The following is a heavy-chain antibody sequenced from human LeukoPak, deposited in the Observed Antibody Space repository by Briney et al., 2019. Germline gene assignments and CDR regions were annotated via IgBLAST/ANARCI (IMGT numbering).Heavy chain of an antibody. CDR1: GFTFSSYS. CDR2: ISSSSSYI. J-gene: IGHJ3*02. V-gene: IGHV3-21*01. Sequence: GGSLRPSCAASGFTFSSYSMNWVRQAPGKGLEWVSSISSSSSYIYYADSVKGRFTISRDNAKNSLYLQMNSLRAEDTAVYYCATRAIQDNMDGVFDIWGQGTMVTVSS. D-gene: IGHD5-18*01. CDR3: ATRAIQDNMDGVFDI.